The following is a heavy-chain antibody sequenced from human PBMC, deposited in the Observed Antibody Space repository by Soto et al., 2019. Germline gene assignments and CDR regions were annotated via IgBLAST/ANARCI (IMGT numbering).Heavy chain of an antibody. V-gene: IGHV3-30*18. J-gene: IGHJ5*02. CDR2: ISYDGSNK. D-gene: IGHD3-3*01. CDR3: AKAGFSGRYDLS. Sequence: QVQLVESGGGVVQPGRSLRLSCAASGFTFSSYGMHWVRQAPGKGLEWVAVISYDGSNKYYADSVKGRFTISRDNSKNTLYLHMNSLRAEDTAVYYCAKAGFSGRYDLSWGQGSLVTVSS. CDR1: GFTFSSYG.